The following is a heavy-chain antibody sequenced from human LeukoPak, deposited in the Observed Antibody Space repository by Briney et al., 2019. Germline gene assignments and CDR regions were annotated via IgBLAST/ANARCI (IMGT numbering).Heavy chain of an antibody. D-gene: IGHD3-9*01. J-gene: IGHJ4*02. V-gene: IGHV4-34*01. CDR3: AKDGLRDFDWKHYFDY. Sequence: PSKTLSLTGAVYGGSFSGYYWSWIRQPPGNRLEWIGEINHSGSTNYNPSLKSRVTISVVTSKNHFSLKLSSVTAADTAVYYRAKDGLRDFDWKHYFDYWGQGTLVTVSS. CDR1: GGSFSGYY. CDR2: INHSGST.